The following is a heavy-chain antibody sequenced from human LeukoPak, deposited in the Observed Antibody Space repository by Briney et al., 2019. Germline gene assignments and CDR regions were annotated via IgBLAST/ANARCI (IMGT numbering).Heavy chain of an antibody. CDR1: GGTFSSYA. CDR3: ARGPLLGEELQLVRIYYYYGMDV. Sequence: SVKVSCKASGGTFSSYAISWVRQAPGQGLEWMGGIIPIFGTANYAQKFQGRVTITADESTSTAYMELSSLRSEDTAVYYCARGPLLGEELQLVRIYYYYGMDVWGQGTTVTVSS. CDR2: IIPIFGTA. D-gene: IGHD6-13*01. V-gene: IGHV1-69*13. J-gene: IGHJ6*02.